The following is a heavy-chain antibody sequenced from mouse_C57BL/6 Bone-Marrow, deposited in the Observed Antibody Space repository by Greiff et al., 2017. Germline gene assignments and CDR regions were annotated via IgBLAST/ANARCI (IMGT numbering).Heavy chain of an antibody. J-gene: IGHJ3*01. CDR1: GYTFTSYW. CDR3: ARGYWAGFAY. CDR2: IDPSDSYT. D-gene: IGHD2-3*01. V-gene: IGHV1-50*01. Sequence: QVQLQQPGAELVKPGASVKLSCKASGYTFTSYWMQWVKQRPGQGLEWIGEIDPSDSYTNYNQKFKGKATLTVDTSSRTAYMQLSSLTSEDSAVYYCARGYWAGFAYWGQGNLVTVSA.